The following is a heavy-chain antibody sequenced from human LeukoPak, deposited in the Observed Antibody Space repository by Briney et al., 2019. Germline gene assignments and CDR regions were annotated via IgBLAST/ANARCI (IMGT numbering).Heavy chain of an antibody. J-gene: IGHJ4*02. D-gene: IGHD6-13*01. V-gene: IGHV4-59*01. CDR3: ARTSSSWL. CDR1: GASINSYY. Sequence: KPSETLSLTCTVSGASINSYYWSWIRQPPGKGLEWIGCIYDSGSTDYNPSLKSRVTISVDTSKNQFSLKLTSVTAADTAMYCCARTSSSWLWGQGTLVTVSS. CDR2: IYDSGST.